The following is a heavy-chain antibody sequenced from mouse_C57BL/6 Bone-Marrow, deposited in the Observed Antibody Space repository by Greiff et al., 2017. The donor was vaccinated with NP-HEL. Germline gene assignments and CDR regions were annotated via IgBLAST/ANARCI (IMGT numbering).Heavy chain of an antibody. J-gene: IGHJ1*03. CDR1: GFTFSSYA. Sequence: EVQLVESGGGLVKPGGSLKLSCAASGFTFSSYAMSWVRQTPEKRLEWVATISDGGSYTYYPDNVKGRFTISRDTANNNLYLQMSHLKSEDTAMYYCARGDYYGSSYWYFDVWGTGTTVTVSS. CDR2: ISDGGSYT. CDR3: ARGDYYGSSYWYFDV. D-gene: IGHD1-1*01. V-gene: IGHV5-4*01.